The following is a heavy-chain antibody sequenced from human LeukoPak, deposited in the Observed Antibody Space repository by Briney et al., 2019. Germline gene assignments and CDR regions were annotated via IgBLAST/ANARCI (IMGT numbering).Heavy chain of an antibody. CDR3: ARAILAYCGGDCYPPFRYFDY. D-gene: IGHD2-21*01. V-gene: IGHV1-2*06. J-gene: IGHJ4*02. CDR1: GYTFTGYY. CDR2: INPNSGGT. Sequence: ASVKVSCKASGYTFTGYYMHWVRQAPGQGLEWMGRINPNSGGTNYAQKLQGRVTMTRDTSIGTAYMELSRLRSDDTAVYYCARAILAYCGGDCYPPFRYFDYWGQGTLVTVSS.